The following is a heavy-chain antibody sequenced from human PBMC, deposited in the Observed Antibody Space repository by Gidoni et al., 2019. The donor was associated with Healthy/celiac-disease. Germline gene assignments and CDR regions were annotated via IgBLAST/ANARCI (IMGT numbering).Heavy chain of an antibody. CDR2: TYYRSKWYN. D-gene: IGHD2-21*02. J-gene: IGHJ4*02. V-gene: IGHV6-1*01. CDR3: AIEVVVTAIRTFDY. CDR1: GDRVSSNSAA. Sequence: QVQLQQSGPGLVKPSQTLSLPCAISGDRVSSNSAAWNWIRQSPSRGLEWLGRTYYRSKWYNDYAVSVKSRITINPDTSKNQFSLQLNSVTPEDTAVYYCAIEVVVTAIRTFDYWGQGTLVTVSS.